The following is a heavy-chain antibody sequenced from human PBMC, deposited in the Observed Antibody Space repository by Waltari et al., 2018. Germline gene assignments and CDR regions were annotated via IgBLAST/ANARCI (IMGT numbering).Heavy chain of an antibody. V-gene: IGHV4-4*07. CDR3: ARGSSSYYDY. CDR2: IYTSGST. CDR1: GGSLSCYY. Sequence: QVQLQESGPGLVKPSATLSLTCPALGGSLSCYYWCWIRQPAGKGLEWIGRIYTSGSTNYNPSLKSRVTMSVDTSKNQFSLKLSSVTAADTAVYYCARGSSSYYDYWGQGTLVTVSS. J-gene: IGHJ4*02.